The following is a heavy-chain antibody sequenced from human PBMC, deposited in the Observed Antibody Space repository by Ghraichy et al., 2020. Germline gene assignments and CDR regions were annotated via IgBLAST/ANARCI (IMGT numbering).Heavy chain of an antibody. D-gene: IGHD6-19*01. V-gene: IGHV3-23*01. CDR1: GFTFSSYA. CDR3: AKARAGLPYYSGWYD. J-gene: IGHJ4*02. Sequence: GGSLRLSCAGSGFTFSSYAMSWVRQAPGKRLEWVSGISGSGSSTYYADSVKGRFAISRDNSKDTLFLQMNSLRADDTAVYYCAKARAGLPYYSGWYDWGQGTLVTVSS. CDR2: ISGSGSST.